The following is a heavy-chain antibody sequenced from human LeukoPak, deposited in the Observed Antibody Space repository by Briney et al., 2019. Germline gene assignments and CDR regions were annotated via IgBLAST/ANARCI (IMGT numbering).Heavy chain of an antibody. CDR1: GGSFSGYY. D-gene: IGHD3-22*01. J-gene: IGHJ5*02. V-gene: IGHV4-34*01. CDR3: ATSPGGAVVITTWDWFDP. Sequence: SETLSLTCAVYGGSFSGYYWSWIRQPPGKGLEWIGEINHSGSTNYNPSLKSRVTISVDTSKNQFSLKLSSVTAADTAVYYCATSPGGAVVITTWDWFDPWGQGTLVTVSS. CDR2: INHSGST.